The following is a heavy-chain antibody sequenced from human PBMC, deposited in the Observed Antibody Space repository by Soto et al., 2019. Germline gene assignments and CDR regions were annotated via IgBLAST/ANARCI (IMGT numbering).Heavy chain of an antibody. Sequence: QVQLVESGGGVVQPGRSLRLSCAASGFTFSSYGMHWVRQAPRKGLEWVAVISSDGSNRNYADSVKGRFTIARENSTNTLYLPMNSLGAEHTVVYYCAKAPGWGGGCDHDAFDIVGQGTMVTVSS. CDR1: GFTFSSYG. CDR3: AKAPGWGGGCDHDAFDI. CDR2: ISSDGSNR. D-gene: IGHD2-21*01. V-gene: IGHV3-30*18. J-gene: IGHJ3*02.